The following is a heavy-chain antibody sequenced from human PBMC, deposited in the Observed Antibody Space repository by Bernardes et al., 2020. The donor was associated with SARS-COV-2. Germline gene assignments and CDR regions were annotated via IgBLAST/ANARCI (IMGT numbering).Heavy chain of an antibody. Sequence: SETLSLTCTVSGGSISSYYLSWIRQPPGKGLEWIWYIYYSGSTNYNPFLKSRVTISVDTSKNQFSLQLSSVTAADTAVYYCARESGPTLYDYVWGSYRYASVFAFDIWGQGTMVTVSS. J-gene: IGHJ3*02. CDR3: ARESGPTLYDYVWGSYRYASVFAFDI. CDR1: GGSISSYY. CDR2: IYYSGST. V-gene: IGHV4-59*01. D-gene: IGHD3-16*02.